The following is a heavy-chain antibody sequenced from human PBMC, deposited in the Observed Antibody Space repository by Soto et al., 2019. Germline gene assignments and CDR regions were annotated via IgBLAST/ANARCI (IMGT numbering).Heavy chain of an antibody. V-gene: IGHV3-53*01. Sequence: GGSLRLSCAASGFTVSSNYMSWVRQAPGKGLEWVSVIYSGGSTYYADSVKGRFNISRDNSKNTLYLQMNSLRAEDTAVYYCARDRVESGYPEYFQHWGQGTLVTSPQ. D-gene: IGHD3-22*01. CDR2: IYSGGST. CDR3: ARDRVESGYPEYFQH. CDR1: GFTVSSNY. J-gene: IGHJ1*01.